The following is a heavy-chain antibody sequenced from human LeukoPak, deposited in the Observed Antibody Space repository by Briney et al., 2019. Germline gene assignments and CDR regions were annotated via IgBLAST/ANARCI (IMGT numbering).Heavy chain of an antibody. V-gene: IGHV1-2*02. Sequence: ASXXVSCKASGYTFTGXXXXXVRQAPGXXXXXXXWINPXXXGTHYAXXXXXRXXXTRDTSISTAYMELSRLRXXXTAVYYCARDYSGYPELWGFDYWGQGTLVTVSS. D-gene: IGHD5-12*01. CDR2: INPXXXGT. J-gene: IGHJ4*02. CDR1: GYTFTGXX. CDR3: ARDYSGYPELWGFDY.